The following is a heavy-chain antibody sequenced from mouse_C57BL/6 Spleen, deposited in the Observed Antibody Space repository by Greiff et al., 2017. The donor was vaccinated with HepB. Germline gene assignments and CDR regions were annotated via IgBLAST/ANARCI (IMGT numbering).Heavy chain of an antibody. D-gene: IGHD1-1*01. Sequence: EVMLVESGGGLVQPGGSLSLSCAASGFTFTDYYMSWVRQPPGKALEWLGFIRNKANGYTTEYSASVKGRFTISRDNSQSILYLQMNTLRAEDSATYHCARYATTVVAHGYFDVWGTGTTVTVSA. CDR3: ARYATTVVAHGYFDV. J-gene: IGHJ1*03. CDR1: GFTFTDYY. CDR2: IRNKANGYTT. V-gene: IGHV7-3*01.